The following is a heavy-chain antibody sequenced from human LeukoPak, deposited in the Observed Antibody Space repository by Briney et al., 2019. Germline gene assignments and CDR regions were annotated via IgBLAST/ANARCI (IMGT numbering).Heavy chain of an antibody. Sequence: GGSLRLSCAASGFTFSTYWMSWVRQAPGKGLEWVANIKQDGSETYYVDSVKGRFTIARDNAKNSLYLQMNSLRAEDTAVYYCARDPALDLNYWGQGTLVTVSS. CDR3: ARDPALDLNY. D-gene: IGHD5-18*01. CDR2: IKQDGSET. V-gene: IGHV3-7*01. CDR1: GFTFSTYW. J-gene: IGHJ4*02.